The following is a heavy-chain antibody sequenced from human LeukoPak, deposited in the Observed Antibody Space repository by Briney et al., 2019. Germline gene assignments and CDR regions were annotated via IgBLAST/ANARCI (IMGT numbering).Heavy chain of an antibody. CDR2: ITGGGDDT. D-gene: IGHD6-6*01. V-gene: IGHV3-23*01. J-gene: IGHJ4*02. CDR1: GFTFSTYA. Sequence: PGGSLRLSCTASGFTFSTYAMSWVRQAPGMGLEWFSAITGGGDDTYYADSVKGRFTISRDNSKNTLYLQMNSLRVEDTAVYYCAKGGSSSRPYYFDYWGQGALVTVSS. CDR3: AKGGSSSRPYYFDY.